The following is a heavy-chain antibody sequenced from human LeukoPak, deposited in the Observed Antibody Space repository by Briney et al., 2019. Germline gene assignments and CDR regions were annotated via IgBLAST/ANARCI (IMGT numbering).Heavy chain of an antibody. CDR3: ARDARYSSSWHTDYFAC. D-gene: IGHD6-13*01. CDR1: GGSISSYY. J-gene: IGHJ4*02. CDR2: IYHSGST. Sequence: PSETLSLTCTVSGGSISSYYWSWIRQPPGKGLEWIGNIYHSGSTNYNPSLKSRVTISLDMSKNQFSLKLSSVTAADTAVYYCARDARYSSSWHTDYFACWGQGTLVTVSS. V-gene: IGHV4-59*01.